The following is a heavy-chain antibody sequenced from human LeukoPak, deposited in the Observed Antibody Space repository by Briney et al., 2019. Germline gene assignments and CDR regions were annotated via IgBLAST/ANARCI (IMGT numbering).Heavy chain of an antibody. CDR2: ISDSGST. Sequence: PGGSLRLSCAASGFTFSNYGMSWVSQAPGKGLEWVSAISDSGSTYYADSVKGSFTISRDNSKNTLYLQMNSLRAEDTAVYYCAKRVPYSSSSVYFDSWGQGTLVTVSS. CDR1: GFTFSNYG. D-gene: IGHD6-6*01. J-gene: IGHJ4*02. CDR3: AKRVPYSSSSVYFDS. V-gene: IGHV3-23*05.